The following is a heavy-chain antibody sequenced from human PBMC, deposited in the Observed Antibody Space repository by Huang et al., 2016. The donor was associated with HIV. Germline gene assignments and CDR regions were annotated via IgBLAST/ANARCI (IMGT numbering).Heavy chain of an antibody. CDR2: INSDGSST. CDR1: GFSISSYW. J-gene: IGHJ4*02. Sequence: EVQLVESGGGLVQPGGSLRLCCAASGFSISSYWMHWVRQAPGKGLECVSRINSDGSSTSYAESVKGRFTISRDNANNTLYLQMNSLRAEDTAVYYCARDPRIQSWLNFFDYWGQGTLVSVSS. D-gene: IGHD3-22*01. CDR3: ARDPRIQSWLNFFDY. V-gene: IGHV3-74*01.